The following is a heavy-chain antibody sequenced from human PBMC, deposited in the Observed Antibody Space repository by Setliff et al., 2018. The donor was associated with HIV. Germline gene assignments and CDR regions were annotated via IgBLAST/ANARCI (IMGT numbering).Heavy chain of an antibody. CDR3: ARSKGHLYYDDDTGYVLRAFDI. J-gene: IGHJ3*02. Sequence: ETLSLTCAVSGGSLSGYYWSWVRQAPGKGLEWVSAIGDSTGSTYYADSVKGRFTISRDNSKNTLYLQMNSLRAEDTAVYCCARSKGHLYYDDDTGYVLRAFDIWGQGTMVTVSS. CDR2: IGDSTGST. V-gene: IGHV3-66*02. D-gene: IGHD3-22*01. CDR1: GGSLSGYY.